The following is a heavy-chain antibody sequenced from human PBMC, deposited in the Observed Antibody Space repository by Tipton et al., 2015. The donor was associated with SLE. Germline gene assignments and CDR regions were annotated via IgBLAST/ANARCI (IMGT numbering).Heavy chain of an antibody. CDR3: AREASYCGGDCYPSWFDP. D-gene: IGHD2-21*01. CDR1: GYSISSGHL. CDR2: VFRSGTS. V-gene: IGHV4-38-2*02. Sequence: TLSLTCTVSGYSISSGHLWGWIRQAPGKGLEWIASVFRSGTSHYNPSLKRRVTISGDTSKNQFSLKLSSVTAADTAVYYCAREASYCGGDCYPSWFDPWGQGTLVTVSS. J-gene: IGHJ5*02.